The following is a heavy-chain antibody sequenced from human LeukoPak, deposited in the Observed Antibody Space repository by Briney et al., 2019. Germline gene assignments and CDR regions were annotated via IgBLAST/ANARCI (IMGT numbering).Heavy chain of an antibody. CDR2: INPNSGGP. Sequence: GASVKVSCKASGNTFTAYYMYWVRQAPGQGLEWMGWINPNSGGPKSAQKFQGRVTMTRDTSISTAYMELSRLISDDTAVYYCARAGYYATSGPDYWGQGTLVTVSS. D-gene: IGHD3-22*01. J-gene: IGHJ4*02. CDR1: GNTFTAYY. CDR3: ARAGYYATSGPDY. V-gene: IGHV1-2*02.